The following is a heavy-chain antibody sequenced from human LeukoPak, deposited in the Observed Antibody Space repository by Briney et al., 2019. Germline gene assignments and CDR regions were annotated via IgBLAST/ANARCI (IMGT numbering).Heavy chain of an antibody. V-gene: IGHV2-70*11. CDR1: GFSLSTRGRC. CDR2: IDWDDDK. J-gene: IGHJ4*02. D-gene: IGHD1-1*01. CDR3: ARIRTHDPFDY. Sequence: SGPTLVNPTQTLTLTCTFSGFSLSTRGRCVSWVRQPPGKALEWLARIDWDDDKYYSTSLTSRLTISKDTTKNQVVLTMTNMDPVETATYYCARIRTHDPFDYWGQGTLVTVSS.